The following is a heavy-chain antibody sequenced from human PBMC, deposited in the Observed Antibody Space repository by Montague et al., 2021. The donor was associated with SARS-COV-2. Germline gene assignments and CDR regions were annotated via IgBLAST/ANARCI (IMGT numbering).Heavy chain of an antibody. CDR3: ARTTWLRGYFDL. CDR1: GDSISTDNW. V-gene: IGHV4-4*02. Sequence: SETLSLTCVVSGDSISTDNWWTWVRLPPGKGLECIGSIYYSGSTYYNPSLKSRVTISVDTSKNHFSLKLSSVTAADTAVYYCARTTWLRGYFDLWGRGTLVTVSS. J-gene: IGHJ2*01. CDR2: IYYSGST. D-gene: IGHD5-12*01.